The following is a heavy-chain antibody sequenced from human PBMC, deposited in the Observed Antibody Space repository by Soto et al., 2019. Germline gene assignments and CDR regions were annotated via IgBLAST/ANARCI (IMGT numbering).Heavy chain of an antibody. Sequence: EASVKVSCKASGGTFSSYALSWVRQAPGQGREWMGGIIPIFGTANYAQKFQGRVTITADGSTSTAYMELSSLRSEDTAVYYCARDRGRGYSYGSRKDIFDYWGQGTLVTVSS. V-gene: IGHV1-69*13. CDR2: IIPIFGTA. CDR3: ARDRGRGYSYGSRKDIFDY. J-gene: IGHJ4*02. D-gene: IGHD5-18*01. CDR1: GGTFSSYA.